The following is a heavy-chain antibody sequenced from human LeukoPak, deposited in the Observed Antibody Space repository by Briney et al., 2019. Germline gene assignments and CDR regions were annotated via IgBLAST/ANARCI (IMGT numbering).Heavy chain of an antibody. J-gene: IGHJ3*02. V-gene: IGHV4-59*01. CDR1: GGSISSYY. CDR2: IYYSGST. CDR3: ATEGIVGATRGAVAFDI. Sequence: SETLSLTCTVSGGSISSYYWSWIRQPPGKGLEWIGYIYYSGSTNYNPSLKSRVTISVDTSKNQFSLKLSSVTAADTAVYYCATEGIVGATRGAVAFDIWGQGTMVTVPS. D-gene: IGHD1-26*01.